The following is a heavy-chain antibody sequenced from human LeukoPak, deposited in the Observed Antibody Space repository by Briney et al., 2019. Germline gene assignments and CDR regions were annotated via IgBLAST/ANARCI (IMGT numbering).Heavy chain of an antibody. CDR1: GFTFSSYA. Sequence: PGGSLRLSCAASGFTFSSYAMSWVRQAPGKGLQWVSRISGSGGRTNYADSVKGRFTISRDNSKNTLYLQMNSLRAEDTAVYYCARGGSYYGSGSYYIYGNWFDPWGQGTLVTVSS. D-gene: IGHD3-10*01. CDR2: ISGSGGRT. J-gene: IGHJ5*02. CDR3: ARGGSYYGSGSYYIYGNWFDP. V-gene: IGHV3-23*01.